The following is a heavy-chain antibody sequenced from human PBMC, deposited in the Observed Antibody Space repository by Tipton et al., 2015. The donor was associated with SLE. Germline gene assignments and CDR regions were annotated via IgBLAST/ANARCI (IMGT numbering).Heavy chain of an antibody. Sequence: TLSLTCTVSGGSISSHYWSWIRQPPGKGLEWIGYIYYSGSTNYNPSLKSRVTISVDTSKNQFSLKLSSVTAADTAVYYCARGQWSDAFDIWGQGTMVTVSS. CDR2: IYYSGST. CDR3: ARGQWSDAFDI. J-gene: IGHJ3*02. V-gene: IGHV4-59*11. D-gene: IGHD6-19*01. CDR1: GGSISSHY.